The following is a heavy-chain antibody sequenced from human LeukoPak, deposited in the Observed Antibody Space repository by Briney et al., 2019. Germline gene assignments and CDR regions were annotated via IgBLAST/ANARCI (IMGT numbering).Heavy chain of an antibody. V-gene: IGHV3-74*01. J-gene: IGHJ3*02. Sequence: GGSLRLSCAASGFTFSRYWMHWVRQVPGKGLVWVSRINSDGGRTTYADSVKGRFTISRDNAKNTLFMQMNSLRAEDTAVYYCASLLLCYGCSSSSDSFDIWGQGTMVTVSS. CDR3: ASLLLCYGCSSSSDSFDI. D-gene: IGHD6-6*01. CDR1: GFTFSRYW. CDR2: INSDGGRT.